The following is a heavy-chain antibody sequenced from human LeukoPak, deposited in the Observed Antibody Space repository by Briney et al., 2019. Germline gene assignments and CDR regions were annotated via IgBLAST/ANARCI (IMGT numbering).Heavy chain of an antibody. J-gene: IGHJ3*02. D-gene: IGHD4-17*01. CDR2: ISSNGGST. Sequence: PGGSLRLSCAASGFIFSNYAMHWVRQAPGKGLEYVSAISSNGGSTYYANSVKGRFTISRDNSKNTLYLQMGSLRAEDMAVYYCARTATVTTPAFDIWGQGTMVTVSS. V-gene: IGHV3-64*01. CDR1: GFIFSNYA. CDR3: ARTATVTTPAFDI.